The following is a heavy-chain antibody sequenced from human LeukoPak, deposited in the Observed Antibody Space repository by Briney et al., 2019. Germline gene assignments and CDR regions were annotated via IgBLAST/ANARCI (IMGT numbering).Heavy chain of an antibody. J-gene: IGHJ6*04. CDR1: GGSLSSYY. D-gene: IGHD3-3*01. CDR3: ARGRITIFGVVIRDV. CDR2: IYTSGST. V-gene: IGHV4-4*07. Sequence: PSETLSLTCTVSGGSLSSYYWSWIRQPAGKGLEWIGRIYTSGSTNYNPSLKSRVTMSVDTSKNQFSLKLSSVTAADTAVYYCARGRITIFGVVIRDVWGKGTTVTVSS.